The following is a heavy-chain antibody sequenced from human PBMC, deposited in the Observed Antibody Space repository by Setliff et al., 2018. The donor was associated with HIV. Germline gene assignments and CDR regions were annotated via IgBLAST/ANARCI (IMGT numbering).Heavy chain of an antibody. CDR2: INQDGNEK. Sequence: PGGSLRLSCAASGFTFTSYWMIWVRQAPGKGLEWVANINQDGNEKNYVDSVKGRFTISRDNTKNSLYLQMDSLRAEGTAVYYCARARQRPGSRLKNDAFDIWGQGTMVTVS. CDR3: ARARQRPGSRLKNDAFDI. V-gene: IGHV3-7*03. J-gene: IGHJ3*02. CDR1: GFTFTSYW. D-gene: IGHD3-16*01.